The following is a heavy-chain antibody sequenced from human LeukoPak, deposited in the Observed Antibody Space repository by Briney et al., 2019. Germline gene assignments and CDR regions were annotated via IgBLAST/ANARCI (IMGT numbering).Heavy chain of an antibody. CDR3: AREAGDSSGYYYLDY. D-gene: IGHD3-22*01. CDR2: IYYSGST. CDR1: GGSISSYY. V-gene: IGHV4-59*01. Sequence: SETLSLTCTVSGGSISSYYWSWIRQPPGKGLEWIGYIYYSGSTNYNPSLKSRVTMSVDTSKNQFSLKLSSVTAADTAMYYCAREAGDSSGYYYLDYWGQGSLVTVSS. J-gene: IGHJ4*02.